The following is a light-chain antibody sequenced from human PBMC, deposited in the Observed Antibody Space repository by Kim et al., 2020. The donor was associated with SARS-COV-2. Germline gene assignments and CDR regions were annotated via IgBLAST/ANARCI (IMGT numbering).Light chain of an antibody. CDR1: NLGNKY. CDR3: QAWDKITAP. CDR2: QDT. J-gene: IGLJ3*02. Sequence: SYELTQPPAVSVSPGQTASITCSGDNLGNKYAVWYQQKPGQSPVMVIYQDTKRPSGIPERFSGSNSGNTATLTISGTQAMDEADYYCQAWDKITAPFGGGTKLTVL. V-gene: IGLV3-1*01.